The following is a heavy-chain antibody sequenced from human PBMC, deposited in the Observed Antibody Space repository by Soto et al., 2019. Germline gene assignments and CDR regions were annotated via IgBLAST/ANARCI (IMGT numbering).Heavy chain of an antibody. D-gene: IGHD3-3*02. J-gene: IGHJ4*02. CDR3: ARLPSRHLVDY. Sequence: KASETLSLTCTVSGSSINISGYYWGCVRQPPGKGLEWIGSMFYGVSTYYNPSLKSRVTVSVDTSKNQFSLNLRSVTAADTAVYYCARLPSRHLVDYWGQGTLVTVSS. CDR1: GSSINISGYY. CDR2: MFYGVST. V-gene: IGHV4-39*01.